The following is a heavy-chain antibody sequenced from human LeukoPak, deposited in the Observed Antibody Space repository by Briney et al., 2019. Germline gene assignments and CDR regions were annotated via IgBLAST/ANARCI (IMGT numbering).Heavy chain of an antibody. D-gene: IGHD6-13*01. Sequence: GRALRLSRAASGFTFSKYGMHWVPQAPGKGLEGVAVIWYDGSNKYYADSVKGRFTISRDNSKNTLYLQMNSLRAEDTAVYYCARQGGRYSSSWYVDYWGQGTLVTVSS. CDR1: GFTFSKYG. J-gene: IGHJ4*02. CDR3: ARQGGRYSSSWYVDY. V-gene: IGHV3-33*01. CDR2: IWYDGSNK.